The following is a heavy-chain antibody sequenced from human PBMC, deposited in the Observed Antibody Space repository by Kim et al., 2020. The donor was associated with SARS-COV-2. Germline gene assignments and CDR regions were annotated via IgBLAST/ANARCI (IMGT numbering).Heavy chain of an antibody. Sequence: GGSLRLSCAASGFTFSDYSMSWVRQAPGKGLEWVSSINSSSSYIYYADSLKGRFTISRDNAKNSLYLQMNTLRAEDTAVYYCARVYRVSDYYYEYFFDYWGQGTLVTVSS. CDR3: ARVYRVSDYYYEYFFDY. J-gene: IGHJ4*02. CDR1: GFTFSDYS. V-gene: IGHV3-21*01. D-gene: IGHD3-22*01. CDR2: INSSSSYI.